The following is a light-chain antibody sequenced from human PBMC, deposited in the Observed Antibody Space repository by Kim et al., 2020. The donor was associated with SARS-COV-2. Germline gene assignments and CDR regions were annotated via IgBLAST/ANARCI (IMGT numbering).Light chain of an antibody. Sequence: QNLTISCSRNTPSIGKNYVYWYQQLPGTAPKLLIYDNNKRPSGIPDRFSGSKSGTSATLGITGLQTGDEADYSCGTWDSRLNAVVFGGGTQLTVL. J-gene: IGLJ2*01. CDR3: GTWDSRLNAVV. CDR2: DNN. V-gene: IGLV1-51*01. CDR1: TPSIGKNY.